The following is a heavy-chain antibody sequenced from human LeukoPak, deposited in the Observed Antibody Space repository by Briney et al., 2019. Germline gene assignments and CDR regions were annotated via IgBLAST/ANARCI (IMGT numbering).Heavy chain of an antibody. CDR3: ARVKGLWLRGNAFDI. Sequence: ASVKVSCKASGYTFTNYYIHWVRQAPGQGLEWMGGIIPIFGTANYAQKFQGRVTITTDESTSTAYMELGSLRSEDTAVYYCARVKGLWLRGNAFDIWGQGTMVTVSS. D-gene: IGHD5-18*01. V-gene: IGHV1-69*05. CDR1: GYTFTNYY. CDR2: IIPIFGTA. J-gene: IGHJ3*02.